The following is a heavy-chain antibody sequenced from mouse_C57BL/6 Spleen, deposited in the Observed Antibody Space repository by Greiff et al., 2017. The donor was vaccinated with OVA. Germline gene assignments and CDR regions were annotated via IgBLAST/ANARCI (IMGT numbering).Heavy chain of an antibody. V-gene: IGHV1-22*01. CDR2: INPNNGGT. Sequence: EVKLMESGPELVKPGASVKMSCKASGYTFTDYNMHWVKQSHGKSLEWIGYINPNNGGTSYNQKFKGKATLTVNKSSSTAYMELRSLTSEDSAVYYCARTGTTVVATDWYFDVWGTGTTVTVSS. CDR3: ARTGTTVVATDWYFDV. CDR1: GYTFTDYN. D-gene: IGHD1-1*01. J-gene: IGHJ1*03.